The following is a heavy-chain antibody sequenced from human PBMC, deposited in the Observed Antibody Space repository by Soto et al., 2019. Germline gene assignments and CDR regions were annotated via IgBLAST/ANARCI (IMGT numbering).Heavy chain of an antibody. J-gene: IGHJ3*02. CDR2: ILVSDST. Sequence: LRLSCAASGFICSSYDMSWVRQAPGKGLEWVSTILVSDSTHYEDSVRGRFTISRDRSKNTVYLQMNSLTAGDTAVYYCAKATATTGGAFDTCGQGTMVTVSS. V-gene: IGHV3-23*01. CDR1: GFICSSYD. CDR3: AKATATTGGAFDT. D-gene: IGHD1-7*01.